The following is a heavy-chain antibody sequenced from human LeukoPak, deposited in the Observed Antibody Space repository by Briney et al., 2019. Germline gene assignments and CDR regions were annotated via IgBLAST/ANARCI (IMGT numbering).Heavy chain of an antibody. V-gene: IGHV1-8*01. Sequence: ASVKVSCKASGYTFTSYDINWVRQATGQGLEWIGWMNPNSSNTGYAQKFQGRVTMTRNTSISTAYMELSSLRSEDTAVYYCARGWGRKYYYDSSGYSLLGYWGQGTLVTVSS. CDR2: MNPNSSNT. CDR3: ARGWGRKYYYDSSGYSLLGY. J-gene: IGHJ4*02. D-gene: IGHD3-22*01. CDR1: GYTFTSYD.